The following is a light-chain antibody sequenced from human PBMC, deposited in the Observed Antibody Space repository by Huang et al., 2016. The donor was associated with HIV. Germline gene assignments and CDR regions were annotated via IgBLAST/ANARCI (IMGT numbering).Light chain of an antibody. CDR3: HQYGYSTGT. J-gene: IGKJ1*01. V-gene: IGKV3-20*01. Sequence: DIVLTQSPGTLSLSPGQRATLSCRASPIVTTSYLAWYQQKPGQAPRLLIYGASSRAPGIPDRFSGSGSGTDFTLTITRLEPEDFAVYFCHQYGYSTGTFGPGTKVEIE. CDR2: GAS. CDR1: PIVTTSY.